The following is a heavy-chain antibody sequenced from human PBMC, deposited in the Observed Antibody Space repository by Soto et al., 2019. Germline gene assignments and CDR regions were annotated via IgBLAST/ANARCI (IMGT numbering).Heavy chain of an antibody. CDR3: ARDCLPYSRYDFWSGYYLRGGGQYYYYGLDV. CDR1: GFIFSSYA. V-gene: IGHV3-30-3*01. D-gene: IGHD3-3*01. Sequence: PGGSLRLSCAASGFIFSSYAMHWVRQAPGKGLEWVAVISYDGSNKYYADSVKGRFTISRDNSKNTLYLQMNSMRAEDTAVYYCARDCLPYSRYDFWSGYYLRGGGQYYYYGLDVWGQGPTVTVSS. CDR2: ISYDGSNK. J-gene: IGHJ6*02.